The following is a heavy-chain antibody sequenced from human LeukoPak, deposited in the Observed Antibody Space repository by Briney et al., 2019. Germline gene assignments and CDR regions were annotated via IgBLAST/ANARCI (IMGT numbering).Heavy chain of an antibody. D-gene: IGHD3-22*01. CDR1: GFTFSSYS. Sequence: PGGSLRLSCAASGFTFSSYSMNWVRQAPGKGLEWVSSISSSGSYIYYADSVKGRFTISRDNAKNSLYLQMNSLRAEDTAVYYCARDTAYYDSSGYGYWGQGTLVTVSS. J-gene: IGHJ4*02. CDR3: ARDTAYYDSSGYGY. CDR2: ISSSGSYI. V-gene: IGHV3-21*01.